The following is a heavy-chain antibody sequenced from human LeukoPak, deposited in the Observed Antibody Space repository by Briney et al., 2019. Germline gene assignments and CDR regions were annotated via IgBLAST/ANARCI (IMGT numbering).Heavy chain of an antibody. V-gene: IGHV3-30*02. CDR3: AKDGYSSSWFAGRFDP. Sequence: GGSLRLSCVASGFSFRNPGVHWVRQAPGKGLEWEAFIRSDGSNKYYGDSVKGRFTISRDNSKNTLYLQLTSLRPGDTAVYYCAKDGYSSSWFAGRFDPWGQGTLVTVSS. CDR2: IRSDGSNK. CDR1: GFSFRNPG. D-gene: IGHD6-13*01. J-gene: IGHJ5*02.